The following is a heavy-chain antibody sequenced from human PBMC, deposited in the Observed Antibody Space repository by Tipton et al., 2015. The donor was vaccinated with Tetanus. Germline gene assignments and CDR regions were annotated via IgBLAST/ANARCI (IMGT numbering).Heavy chain of an antibody. CDR3: ARAYSGSWYPDLRLDY. CDR1: GASVSSAGYY. CDR2: IYDSGST. V-gene: IGHV4-61*03. J-gene: IGHJ4*02. Sequence: GLVKPSETLSLTCTVSGASVSSAGYYWTWIRQPPGKGLEWIGYIYDSGSTNYNPSLKSRVTMSVETSKNHCSLRLNSVSTTDTAVYYCARAYSGSWYPDLRLDYWGQGVLVTVSS. D-gene: IGHD6-13*01.